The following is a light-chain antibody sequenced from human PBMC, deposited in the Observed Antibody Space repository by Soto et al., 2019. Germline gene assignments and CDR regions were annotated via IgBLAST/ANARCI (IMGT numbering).Light chain of an antibody. V-gene: IGLV3-27*01. CDR2: RDT. J-gene: IGLJ2*01. CDR3: YSAADNQGI. Sequence: SYELTQPPSVSVSPGQTARITCSGDVLAKKYVRWFQQKPGQAPILVIYRDTEQPSGTPDRFSGSSSGTTVTLTISGAQGEDEADYYCYSAADNQGIFGGGTKLTVL. CDR1: VLAKKY.